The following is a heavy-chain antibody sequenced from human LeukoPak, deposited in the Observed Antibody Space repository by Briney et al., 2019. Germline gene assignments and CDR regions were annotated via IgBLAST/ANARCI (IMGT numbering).Heavy chain of an antibody. V-gene: IGHV3-23*01. CDR3: ANSIVVVPAAFQYYFDY. J-gene: IGHJ4*02. D-gene: IGHD2-2*01. Sequence: ETLSLTCTVSGYSISSGYYWGWVRQAPGKGLEWVSAISGSGGSTYYADSVKGRFTISRDNSKNTLYLQMNSLRAEDTAVYYCANSIVVVPAAFQYYFDYWGQGTLVTVSS. CDR1: GYSISSGYY. CDR2: ISGSGGST.